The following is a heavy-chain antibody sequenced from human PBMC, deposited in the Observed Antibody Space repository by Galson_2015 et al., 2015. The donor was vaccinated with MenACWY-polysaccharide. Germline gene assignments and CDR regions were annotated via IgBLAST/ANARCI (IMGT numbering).Heavy chain of an antibody. V-gene: IGHV1-8*01. CDR1: GYTFTYND. CDR2: MNPRSGHT. Sequence: SVKVSCKASGYTFTYNDINWVRQATGQRLEWMGLMNPRSGHTEYAQKFQGRVTMTSNTAISTAYMELTNLRSEDTAVYYCARGHYGAWGQGTLVIVSS. CDR3: ARGHYGA. D-gene: IGHD3-10*01. J-gene: IGHJ5*02.